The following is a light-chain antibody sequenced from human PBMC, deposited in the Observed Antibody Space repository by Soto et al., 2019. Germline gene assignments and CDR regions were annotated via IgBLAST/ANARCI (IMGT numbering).Light chain of an antibody. J-gene: IGKJ4*01. CDR3: QMCGVAPFT. V-gene: IGKV1-27*01. CDR1: QGISNY. Sequence: NQRKRAASSPSVDVGDRVTITSRASQGISNYLAWYQQKPGTVPKLLIYAASTLQSGVPSRFSGSGSGTDFTLTISSLQPEDVATYYCQMCGVAPFTFAGGTKVDI. CDR2: AAS.